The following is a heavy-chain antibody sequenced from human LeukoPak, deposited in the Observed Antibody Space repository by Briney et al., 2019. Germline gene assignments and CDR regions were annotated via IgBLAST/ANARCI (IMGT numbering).Heavy chain of an antibody. CDR1: GGSISSSSYY. CDR3: ARGRSSSSWYQSPSDPTEQNDAFDI. D-gene: IGHD6-13*01. V-gene: IGHV4-39*07. J-gene: IGHJ3*02. Sequence: PSETLSLTCTVSGGSISSSSYYWGWIRQPPGKGLEWIGSIYYSGSTYYNPSLKSRVTISVDTSKNQFSLKLSSVTAADTAVYYCARGRSSSSWYQSPSDPTEQNDAFDIWGQGTMDTVSS. CDR2: IYYSGST.